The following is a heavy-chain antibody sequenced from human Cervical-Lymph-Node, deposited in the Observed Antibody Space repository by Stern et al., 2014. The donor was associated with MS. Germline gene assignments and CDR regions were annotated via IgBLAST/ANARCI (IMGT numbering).Heavy chain of an antibody. Sequence: EVQLVESGGGLVQPGGSLKLSCEVSGLSFRDAAVHWVRQASGKGLEWVGRIRCKAKNYATSYSASVKGRFILSRTDSQNTAFLLMNSLKREDTAVYYCSPASAIWGQGTAVTVSS. CDR1: GLSFRDAA. J-gene: IGHJ6*02. V-gene: IGHV3-73*01. CDR2: IRCKAKNYAT. CDR3: SPASAI.